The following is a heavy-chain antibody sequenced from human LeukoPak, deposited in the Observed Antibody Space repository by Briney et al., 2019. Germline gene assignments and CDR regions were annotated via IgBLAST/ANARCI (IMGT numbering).Heavy chain of an antibody. J-gene: IGHJ4*02. Sequence: SETLSLTCTVSGGSVSSGSYYWSWIRQPPGKGQEWIGYIYYSGSTNYNPSLKSRVTISVDTSKNQFSLKLSSVTAADTAVYYCARGSSGWYFVYWGQGTLVTVSS. CDR2: IYYSGST. D-gene: IGHD6-19*01. V-gene: IGHV4-61*01. CDR1: GGSVSSGSYY. CDR3: ARGSSGWYFVY.